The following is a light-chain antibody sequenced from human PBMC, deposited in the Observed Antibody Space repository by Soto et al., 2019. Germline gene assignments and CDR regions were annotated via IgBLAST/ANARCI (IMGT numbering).Light chain of an antibody. CDR1: SSNIGTNT. CDR2: SDN. Sequence: QSVLTQPPSASGTPGQRVTISYSGSSSNIGTNTVNWYQQLPGTAPKLLIYSDNQRPSGVPDRFSGSKSGTSASLAISGLQSEDEADYCCAAWDDSLNGYVFGTGTKLTVL. V-gene: IGLV1-44*01. J-gene: IGLJ1*01. CDR3: AAWDDSLNGYV.